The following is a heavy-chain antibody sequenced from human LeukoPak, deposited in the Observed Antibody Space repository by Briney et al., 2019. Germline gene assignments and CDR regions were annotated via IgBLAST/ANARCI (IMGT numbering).Heavy chain of an antibody. Sequence: PGGSLRLSCAASGFTFRSYGMHWVRQAPDKGLEWVAVISYDGNTKYYADSVKDRFTISRDDSKNTLYLQMNSLRAEDTAVYYCARDGSGSYWYPFDYWGQGTLVTVSS. CDR3: ARDGSGSYWYPFDY. V-gene: IGHV3-30*12. D-gene: IGHD1-26*01. CDR2: ISYDGNTK. CDR1: GFTFRSYG. J-gene: IGHJ4*02.